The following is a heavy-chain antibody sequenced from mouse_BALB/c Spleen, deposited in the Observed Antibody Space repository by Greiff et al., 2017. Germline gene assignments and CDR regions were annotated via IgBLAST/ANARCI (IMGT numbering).Heavy chain of an antibody. V-gene: IGHV1-69*01. J-gene: IGHJ2*01. CDR2: IDTSDSYT. Sequence: QVQLQQPGAELVMPGASVKMSCKASGYTFTDYWMHWVKQRPGQGLEWIGAIDTSDSYTSYNQKFKGKATLTVDESSSTAYMQLSSLTSEDSAVYYCASLIHYYGSYWGQGTTLTVSS. CDR3: ASLIHYYGSY. D-gene: IGHD1-2*01. CDR1: GYTFTDYW.